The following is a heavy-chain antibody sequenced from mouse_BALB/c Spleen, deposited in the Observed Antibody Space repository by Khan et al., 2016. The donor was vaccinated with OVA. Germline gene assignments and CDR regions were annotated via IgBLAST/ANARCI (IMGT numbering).Heavy chain of an antibody. Sequence: VQLVESGPGLVAPSQSLSITCTISGFSLTNYGVHWVRQPPGKGLEWLVLMWNDGSITYNSALKSRLTISKDNSKSQVFLKLNSLQTDDTAVYFCARQPYYHYNVMDYWGQGTSVTVSS. CDR1: GFSLTNYG. CDR2: MWNDGSI. D-gene: IGHD2-10*01. V-gene: IGHV2-6-1*01. CDR3: ARQPYYHYNVMDY. J-gene: IGHJ4*01.